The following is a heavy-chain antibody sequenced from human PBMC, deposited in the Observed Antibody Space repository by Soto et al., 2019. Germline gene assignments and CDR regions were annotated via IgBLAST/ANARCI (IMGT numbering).Heavy chain of an antibody. J-gene: IGHJ3*02. CDR3: ARAGIIAVVGTLLTDAFDI. CDR2: INAGNGNT. D-gene: IGHD6-19*01. CDR1: GYTFTSYA. V-gene: IGHV1-3*01. Sequence: ASVKVSCKASGYTFTSYAMHWVRQAPGQRLEWMGWINAGNGNTKYSQKFQGRVTITRDTSASTAYMELSSLRSEDTAVYYCARAGIIAVVGTLLTDAFDIWGQGTMVTVSS.